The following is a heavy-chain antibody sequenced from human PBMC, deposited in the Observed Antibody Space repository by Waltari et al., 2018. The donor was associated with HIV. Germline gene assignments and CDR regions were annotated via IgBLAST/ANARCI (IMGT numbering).Heavy chain of an antibody. CDR2: IKEYGSQK. J-gene: IGHJ4*02. V-gene: IGHV3-7*01. CDR3: ARDGGEY. CDR1: GFDFRRYG. Sequence: DVQLVESGGGVVRPGGSLRLSCVGSGFDFRRYGMTWVRQTPGKGLAWVANIKEYGSQKYYEESVKGRFTITRDNAENTVWLEMRNLRVDDAGLYYCARDGGEYWGQGTLLTVSS. D-gene: IGHD3-10*01.